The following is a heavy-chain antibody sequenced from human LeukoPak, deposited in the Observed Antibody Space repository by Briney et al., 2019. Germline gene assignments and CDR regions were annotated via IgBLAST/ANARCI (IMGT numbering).Heavy chain of an antibody. V-gene: IGHV3-21*01. D-gene: IGHD1-26*01. CDR1: GFTFTKYA. CDR2: ITSSNNYI. CDR3: VTTWGAHYWYFDL. Sequence: GGSLRLSCAVSGFTFTKYAMTWVRQAPGKGLEWVSSITSSNNYIYYADSMKGRFTISRDNAKNSLYLQMNSLRAEDTAVYYCVTTWGAHYWYFDLWGRGALVTVSS. J-gene: IGHJ2*01.